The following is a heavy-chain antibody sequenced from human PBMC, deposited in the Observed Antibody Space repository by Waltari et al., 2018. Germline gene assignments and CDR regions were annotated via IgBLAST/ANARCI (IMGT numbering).Heavy chain of an antibody. V-gene: IGHV4-34*01. J-gene: IGHJ6*04. Sequence: QVQLQQWGAGLLKPSETLSLTCAVYGGSFSGYYWSWIRQPPGKGLEWIGEINHSGSTNYNPSPKSRVTISVDTSKNQFSLKLSSVTAADTAVYYCARDAHIVVVPAASGLDVWGKGTTVTVSS. D-gene: IGHD2-2*01. CDR1: GGSFSGYY. CDR2: INHSGST. CDR3: ARDAHIVVVPAASGLDV.